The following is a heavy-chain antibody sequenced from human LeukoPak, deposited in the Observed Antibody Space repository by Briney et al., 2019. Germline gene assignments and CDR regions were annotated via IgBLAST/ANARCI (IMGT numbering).Heavy chain of an antibody. CDR3: ASRLRFLEWLSNDY. CDR1: GGSISSSSYY. CDR2: IYYSGST. Sequence: SETLSLTRTVSGGSISSSSYYWGWIRQPPGKGLEWIGSIYYSGSTYYNPSLKSRVTISVDTSKNQFSLKLSSVTAADTAVYYCASRLRFLEWLSNDYWGQGTLVTVSS. J-gene: IGHJ4*02. D-gene: IGHD3-3*01. V-gene: IGHV4-39*01.